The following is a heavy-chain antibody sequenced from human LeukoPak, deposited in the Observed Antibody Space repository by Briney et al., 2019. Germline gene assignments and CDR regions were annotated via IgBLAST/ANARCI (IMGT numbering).Heavy chain of an antibody. J-gene: IGHJ4*02. CDR2: ISGSGGST. D-gene: IGHD3-22*01. Sequence: GGSLRLSCAASGFTFSSYAMSWVRQAPGKGLEWVSAISGSGGSTYYADSVKGRFTISRDNSKNTLYLQMNSLRAEDTAVYYCAKDLRRGPSNYYDSSGYRPLDYWGQGTLVTVSS. CDR3: AKDLRRGPSNYYDSSGYRPLDY. V-gene: IGHV3-23*01. CDR1: GFTFSSYA.